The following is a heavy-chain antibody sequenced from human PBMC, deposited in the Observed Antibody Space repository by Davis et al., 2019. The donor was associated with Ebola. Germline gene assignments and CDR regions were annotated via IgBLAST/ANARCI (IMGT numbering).Heavy chain of an antibody. CDR2: IRSKAKSYAT. Sequence: PGGSLRLSCAASGFTFSGSAMHWVRQASGKGLEWVGRIRSKAKSYATAYSASVKGRFTISRDDSKNTAYLQMNSLKTEDTAVYYCTRDQYCSGTNCWWYFDFWGRGTLVTVSS. V-gene: IGHV3-73*01. CDR3: TRDQYCSGTNCWWYFDF. J-gene: IGHJ2*01. D-gene: IGHD2-2*01. CDR1: GFTFSGSA.